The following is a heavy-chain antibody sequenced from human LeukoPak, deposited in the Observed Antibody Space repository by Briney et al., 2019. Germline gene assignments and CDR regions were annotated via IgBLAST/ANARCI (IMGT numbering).Heavy chain of an antibody. D-gene: IGHD1-26*01. Sequence: GGSLRLSCAASGFTFSGSAMHWVRQASGKGLEWVGRIRSKANSYATAYAASVKGRFTISRDDSKNTAYLQMNSLKTEDTAVYYCAKGISSGSYYLQDYWGQGTLVTVSS. CDR3: AKGISSGSYYLQDY. J-gene: IGHJ4*02. CDR1: GFTFSGSA. V-gene: IGHV3-73*01. CDR2: IRSKANSYAT.